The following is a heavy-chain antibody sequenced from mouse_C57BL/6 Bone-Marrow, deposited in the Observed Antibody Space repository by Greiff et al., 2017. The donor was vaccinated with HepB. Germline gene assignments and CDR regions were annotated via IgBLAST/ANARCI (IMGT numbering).Heavy chain of an antibody. CDR3: ARNRIYYYWYFDV. Sequence: VHLVESGPGLVQPSQSLSITCTVSGFSLTSYGVHWVRQSRGKGLEWLGVIWSGGSTDYNAAFISRLSISKDNSKSQVFFKMNSLQADDTAIYYCARNRIYYYWYFDVWGTGTTVTVSS. CDR1: GFSLTSYG. D-gene: IGHD1-1*01. J-gene: IGHJ1*03. CDR2: IWSGGST. V-gene: IGHV2-2*01.